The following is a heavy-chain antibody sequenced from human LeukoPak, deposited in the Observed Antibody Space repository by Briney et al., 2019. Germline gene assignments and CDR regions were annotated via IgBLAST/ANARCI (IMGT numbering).Heavy chain of an antibody. V-gene: IGHV1-2*02. J-gene: IGHJ1*01. D-gene: IGHD6-19*01. CDR1: GYTFTGYY. CDR2: INPNSGGT. Sequence: ASVKVSCKASGYTFTGYYMHWVRQAPGQGLEWMGWINPNSGGTNYAQKFQGRVTMTRDTSISTAYMELSRLRSDDTAVYYCSKDPPVAGTAEYFQHWGQGTLVTVSS. CDR3: SKDPPVAGTAEYFQH.